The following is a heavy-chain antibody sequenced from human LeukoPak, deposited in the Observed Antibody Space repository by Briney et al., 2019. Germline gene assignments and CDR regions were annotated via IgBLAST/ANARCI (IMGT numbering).Heavy chain of an antibody. D-gene: IGHD3-3*01. CDR1: GFTFSNYA. V-gene: IGHV3-23*01. Sequence: GGSLRLSCAASGFTFSNYAMSWVRQSPGKGLEWVSAVSGSGGSTYYADSVKGRFTLSRDNSKNTLHLQMNSLRAEDTAVYCCTTDHRTIYGVVFPDYWGQGTLVTVSS. J-gene: IGHJ4*02. CDR2: VSGSGGST. CDR3: TTDHRTIYGVVFPDY.